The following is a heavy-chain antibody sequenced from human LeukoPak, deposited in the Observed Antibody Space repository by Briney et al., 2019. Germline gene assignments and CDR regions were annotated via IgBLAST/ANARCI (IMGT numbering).Heavy chain of an antibody. D-gene: IGHD2-2*01. J-gene: IGHJ4*02. CDR3: ASVSAYCSSTSCYGTYYFDY. CDR1: GYTFTSYA. CDR2: ISAYIGTA. V-gene: IGHV1-18*04. Sequence: GASVKVSCKASGYTFTSYAISWVRQAPGQGLEWMGWISAYIGTANYAQKLQGRVTITADKSTSTAYMELRSLRSEDTAVYYCASVSAYCSSTSCYGTYYFDYWGQGTLVTVSS.